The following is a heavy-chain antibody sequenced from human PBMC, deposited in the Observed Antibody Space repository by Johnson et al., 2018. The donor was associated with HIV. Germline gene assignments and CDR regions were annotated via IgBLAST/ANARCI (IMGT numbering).Heavy chain of an antibody. CDR1: GYTFDDSA. CDR3: AKDLGVVNARGAFDI. Sequence: VQLVESGGGKVQPGRSLRLSCAASGYTFDDSAMHWVRQATGKGLEWVSAIGTAGDTYYPCSVKGRFTISRVNSKNTLYLQMNSLRAEDTAVYDCAKDLGVVNARGAFDIGGQGTMVTVSS. V-gene: IGHV3-13*01. J-gene: IGHJ3*02. CDR2: IGTAGDT. D-gene: IGHD2-21*01.